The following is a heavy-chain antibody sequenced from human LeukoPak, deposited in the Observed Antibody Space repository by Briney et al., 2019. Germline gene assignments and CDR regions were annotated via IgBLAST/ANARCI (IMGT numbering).Heavy chain of an antibody. J-gene: IGHJ4*02. D-gene: IGHD3-10*01. CDR3: AREARRGTMVRGVTLYYFDY. CDR1: GFTFSSYS. CDR2: ISSSSSTI. V-gene: IGHV3-48*04. Sequence: GGSLRLSCAASGFTFSSYSINWVRQAPGKGLEWVSYISSSSSTIYYADSVKGRFTISRDNAKNSLYLQMNSLRAEDTAVYYCAREARRGTMVRGVTLYYFDYWGQGTLVTVSS.